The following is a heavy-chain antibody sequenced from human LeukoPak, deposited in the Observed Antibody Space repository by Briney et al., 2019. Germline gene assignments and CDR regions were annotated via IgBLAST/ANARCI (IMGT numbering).Heavy chain of an antibody. CDR3: ARRKFWSGYYAFDY. Sequence: PSETLSLTCAVYGGSFSGYYWSWIRQPPGKGLEWIGYIYYSGSTNYNPSLKSRVTISVDTSKNQFSLKLSSVTAADTAVYYCARRKFWSGYYAFDYWGQGTLVTVSS. CDR1: GGSFSGYY. V-gene: IGHV4-59*01. CDR2: IYYSGST. J-gene: IGHJ4*02. D-gene: IGHD3-3*01.